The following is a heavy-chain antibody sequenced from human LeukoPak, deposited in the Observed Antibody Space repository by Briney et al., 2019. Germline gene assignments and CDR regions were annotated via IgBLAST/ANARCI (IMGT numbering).Heavy chain of an antibody. CDR1: GYTFTSYG. V-gene: IGHV1-18*01. D-gene: IGHD1-26*01. CDR2: ISAYNGNT. CDR3: VRGGLVRSASLDY. J-gene: IGHJ4*02. Sequence: ASVKVSCKASGYTFTSYGISWVRQAPGQGLEWMGWISAYNGNTNYAQKLQGRVTMTTDTSTSTVYMELSSLRSEDTAVYYCVRGGLVRSASLDYWGQGTLVTVSS.